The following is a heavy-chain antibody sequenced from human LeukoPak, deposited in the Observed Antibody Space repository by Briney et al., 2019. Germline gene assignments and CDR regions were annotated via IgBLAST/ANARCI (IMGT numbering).Heavy chain of an antibody. V-gene: IGHV3-48*01. Sequence: TGGSLRLSCAASGFTFSDYNMNWVRQAPGKGLEWVSYISSSGDTIYYADSVKGRFTISRDNSKNTLYLQMNSLRAEDTAVYYCASTLHDYGGTEYFQHWGQGTLVTVSS. CDR1: GFTFSDYN. D-gene: IGHD4-23*01. J-gene: IGHJ1*01. CDR3: ASTLHDYGGTEYFQH. CDR2: ISSSGDTI.